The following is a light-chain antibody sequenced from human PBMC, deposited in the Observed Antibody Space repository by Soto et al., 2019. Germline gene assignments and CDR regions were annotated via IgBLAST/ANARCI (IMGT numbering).Light chain of an antibody. CDR3: QQYNNRPWT. J-gene: IGKJ1*01. CDR2: GAS. CDR1: QSVNSN. Sequence: ETVMTQSPATLSVSPGERATLSCRASQSVNSNLAWYQQKPGQAPRLLIYGASTRATGIPARFSGSGSGTEFTLTISSLQSEDFAVYYCQQYNNRPWTFGQGTKVDIK. V-gene: IGKV3-15*01.